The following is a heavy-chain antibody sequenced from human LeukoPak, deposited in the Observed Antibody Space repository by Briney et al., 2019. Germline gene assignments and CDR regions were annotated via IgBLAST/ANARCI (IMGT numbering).Heavy chain of an antibody. D-gene: IGHD1-26*01. CDR2: INPSGGST. V-gene: IGHV1-46*03. Sequence: ASVKVSCKASGYTFTSYCMHWVRQAPGQGLEWMGIINPSGGSTSYAQKFQGRVTMTRDTSTSIVYMELSSLRSEDTAVYYCARGGVGAPDAFDIWGQGTMVTVSS. CDR1: GYTFTSYC. CDR3: ARGGVGAPDAFDI. J-gene: IGHJ3*02.